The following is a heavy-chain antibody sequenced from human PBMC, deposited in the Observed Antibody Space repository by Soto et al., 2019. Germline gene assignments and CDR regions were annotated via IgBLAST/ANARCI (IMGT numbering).Heavy chain of an antibody. CDR1: GFMFNTYG. V-gene: IGHV3-30*18. CDR3: SKDRGSTWLYYFDF. CDR2: ISYDGSNK. J-gene: IGHJ4*02. Sequence: GGSLRLSCAASGFMFNTYGMHWVRQAPGKGLERVAVISYDGSNKYYADSVKGRFTISRYNSKNTLYLQMNSLRAEDTALYYCSKDRGSTWLYYFDFGGQGTLVTVSS. D-gene: IGHD6-13*01.